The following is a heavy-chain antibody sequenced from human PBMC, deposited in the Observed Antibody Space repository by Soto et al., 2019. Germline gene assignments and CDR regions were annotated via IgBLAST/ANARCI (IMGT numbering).Heavy chain of an antibody. J-gene: IGHJ5*02. D-gene: IGHD2-21*01. CDR1: GGTFSSYA. CDR3: ARDVVEMATIGPNWFDP. CDR2: TIPIFGTA. Sequence: SVKVSCKASGGTFSSYAISWVRQAPGQGLEWMGGTIPIFGTANYAQKFQGRVTITADESTSTAYMELSSLRSEDTAVYYCARDVVEMATIGPNWFDPWGQGTLVTVSS. V-gene: IGHV1-69*13.